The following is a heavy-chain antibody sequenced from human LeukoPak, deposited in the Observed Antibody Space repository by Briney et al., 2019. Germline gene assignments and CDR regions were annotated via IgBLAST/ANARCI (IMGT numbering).Heavy chain of an antibody. CDR3: ARDSGTTGEVKFDP. CDR2: IYGSGST. V-gene: IGHV4-4*07. D-gene: IGHD3-10*01. CDR1: GASITVYY. Sequence: SETLSLTCSVSGASITVYYWNWIRQPAGKGLEWIGRIYGSGSTKYNPSLQSRVTMSLDTSKNQVSLKMTSVTAADTAVYYCARDSGTTGEVKFDPWGQGTLVTVSS. J-gene: IGHJ5*02.